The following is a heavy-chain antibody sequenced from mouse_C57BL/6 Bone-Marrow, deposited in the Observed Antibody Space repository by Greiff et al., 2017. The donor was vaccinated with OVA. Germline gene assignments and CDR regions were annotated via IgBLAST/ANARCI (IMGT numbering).Heavy chain of an antibody. V-gene: IGHV1-55*01. J-gene: IGHJ1*03. D-gene: IGHD1-1*01. CDR2: IYPGSGST. CDR1: GYTFTSYW. Sequence: QVQLQQSGAELVKPGASVKMSCKASGYTFTSYWITWVKQRPGQGLEWIGDIYPGSGSTNYNEKFKSKATLTVDKSSSTAYMQLSSLTSEDSAVYYCAITTVVAPHWYFDVWGTGTTVTVSS. CDR3: AITTVVAPHWYFDV.